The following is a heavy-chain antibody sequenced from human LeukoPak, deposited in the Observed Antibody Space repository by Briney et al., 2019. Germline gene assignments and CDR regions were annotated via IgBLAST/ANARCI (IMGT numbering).Heavy chain of an antibody. CDR2: FSGSGGST. Sequence: PGGSLRLSCAASGFTFSSYAMSWVRQAPGNGLEWVSAFSGSGGSTDYADSVKGRFTISRDNSKNTLYLQMNSLRAEDTTVYYYAKDEYGYSGYDFHDAFDIWGQGTMVTVSS. V-gene: IGHV3-23*01. CDR3: AKDEYGYSGYDFHDAFDI. J-gene: IGHJ3*02. CDR1: GFTFSSYA. D-gene: IGHD5-12*01.